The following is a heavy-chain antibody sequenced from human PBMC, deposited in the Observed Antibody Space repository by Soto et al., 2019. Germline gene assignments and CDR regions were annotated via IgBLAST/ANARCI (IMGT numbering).Heavy chain of an antibody. CDR1: GFTFSSDD. CDR2: IGTSFDT. J-gene: IGHJ4*02. Sequence: GGSLRLSCAASGFTFSSDDMHWVRQATGRGLQWVSAIGTSFDTYYPGSVKGRFTISRENAKNSLYLQMNSLMAEDTAIYYCVRASSHYGSDFDSWGQGTLVTVSS. CDR3: VRASSHYGSDFDS. D-gene: IGHD1-26*01. V-gene: IGHV3-13*01.